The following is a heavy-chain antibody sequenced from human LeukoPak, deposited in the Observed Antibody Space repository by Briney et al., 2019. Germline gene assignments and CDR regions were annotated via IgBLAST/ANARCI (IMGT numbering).Heavy chain of an antibody. CDR1: GITFSSYA. Sequence: GGSLRLSCAASGITFSSYAMSWVRQAPGKGLEWVAVIANDGRDKKYADSVRGRFTISRDNSKNTVYLQMNSLRAEDTAVFYCVKDMKIKAAGYYFDYWGQGTLVTVSS. CDR3: VKDMKIKAAGYYFDY. V-gene: IGHV3-30*18. D-gene: IGHD6-13*01. J-gene: IGHJ4*02. CDR2: IANDGRDK.